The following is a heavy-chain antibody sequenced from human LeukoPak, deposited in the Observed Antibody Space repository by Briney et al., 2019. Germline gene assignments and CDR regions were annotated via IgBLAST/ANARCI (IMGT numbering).Heavy chain of an antibody. D-gene: IGHD1-26*01. CDR2: ISGGNSRST. CDR1: GFTVSSDY. CDR3: AKIAETSGSYGQGYDY. J-gene: IGHJ4*02. V-gene: IGHV3-23*01. Sequence: PGGSLRLSCAASGFTVSSDYMSWVRQAPGKGLEWVSGISGGNSRSTYYADSVKGRFTISRDNSKNTLYLQMNSLRAEDTAIYYCAKIAETSGSYGQGYDYWGQGTLVTVSS.